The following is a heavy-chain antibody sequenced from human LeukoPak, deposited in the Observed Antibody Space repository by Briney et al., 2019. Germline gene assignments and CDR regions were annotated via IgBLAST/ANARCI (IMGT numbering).Heavy chain of an antibody. CDR2: ISPNNGDT. CDR3: VRSPIGASAY. V-gene: IGHV1-2*02. D-gene: IGHD3-10*01. J-gene: IGHJ4*02. CDR1: GYTFTDSY. Sequence: ASVKVSCKPSGYTFTDSYIHWVRQAPGVGLQWMGWISPNNGDTKYAEDFQDRVTMTRDTSNSTAYMELTGLTPDDTAVYYCVRSPIGASAYWGRGTLVTVSS.